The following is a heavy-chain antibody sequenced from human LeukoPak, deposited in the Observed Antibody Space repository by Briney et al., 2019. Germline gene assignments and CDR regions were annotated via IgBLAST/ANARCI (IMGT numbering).Heavy chain of an antibody. CDR3: GRDMEV. J-gene: IGHJ6*02. CDR2: IKEDGREI. CDR1: GFAFRTSW. Sequence: PGGSLRLSCAASGFAFRTSWMSWVRQAPGKGLEWVANIKEDGREIYYVDSVKGRFTISRDNAKSALYLQMNSLSAEDTAVYFCGRDMEVWGHGTTVTVSS. V-gene: IGHV3-7*01.